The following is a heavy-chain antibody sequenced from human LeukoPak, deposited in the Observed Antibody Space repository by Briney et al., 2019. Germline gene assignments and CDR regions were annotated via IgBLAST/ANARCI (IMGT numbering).Heavy chain of an antibody. J-gene: IGHJ4*02. CDR1: GGSISSYY. V-gene: IGHV4-4*07. Sequence: SETLSLTCTVSGGSISSYYWSWIRQPAGKGLEWIGRIYTSGSTNYNPSLKGRVTMSVDTSKNQFSLKLSSVTAADTAVYYCARDFRLYGDYYYFDYWGQGTLVTVSS. D-gene: IGHD4-17*01. CDR3: ARDFRLYGDYYYFDY. CDR2: IYTSGST.